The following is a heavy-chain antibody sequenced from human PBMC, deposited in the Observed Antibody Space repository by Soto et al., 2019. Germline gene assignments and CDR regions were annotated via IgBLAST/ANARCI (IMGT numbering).Heavy chain of an antibody. CDR3: ARAPRGNYGYPSYFDY. D-gene: IGHD3-10*01. CDR2: IYYSGST. J-gene: IGHJ4*02. V-gene: IGHV4-59*01. Sequence: SETLSLTCSVSGGSISSYYWSWIRQPPGKGLEWIAYIYYSGSTNYNPSLKSRVTISVDTSKNQFSLKLSSVTAADTAVYYCARAPRGNYGYPSYFDYWGQGTLVTVSS. CDR1: GGSISSYY.